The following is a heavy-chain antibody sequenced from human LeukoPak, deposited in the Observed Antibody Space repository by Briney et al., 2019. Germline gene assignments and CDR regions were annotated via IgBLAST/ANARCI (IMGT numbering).Heavy chain of an antibody. V-gene: IGHV1-18*01. Sequence: ASVKVSCKASGYTFTSYGISWVRQAPGQGLEWMGWISAYNGNTNYAQKLQGRVTMTTDTSTNTAYMELTSLTSEDTAVYYCASGKYGLRSWFDPWGQGTLVTVSP. CDR3: ASGKYGLRSWFDP. CDR1: GYTFTSYG. D-gene: IGHD4-17*01. CDR2: ISAYNGNT. J-gene: IGHJ5*02.